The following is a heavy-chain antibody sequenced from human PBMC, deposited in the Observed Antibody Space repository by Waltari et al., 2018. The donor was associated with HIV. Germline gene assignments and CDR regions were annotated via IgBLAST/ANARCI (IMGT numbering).Heavy chain of an antibody. J-gene: IGHJ4*02. CDR1: GGTLSSYA. CDR3: ARDREICTNKYCYNAFDL. D-gene: IGHD2-21*01. Sequence: QVQLVQSGSEVKKPGSSVKVSCKASGGTLSSYAINWVRQAPGQGPEWMGRINPTLDITNYPQKFQGRVTSTADKSASTAYMELSSLRSEDTAVYYCARDREICTNKYCYNAFDLWGQGTLVAVSS. CDR2: INPTLDIT. V-gene: IGHV1-69*04.